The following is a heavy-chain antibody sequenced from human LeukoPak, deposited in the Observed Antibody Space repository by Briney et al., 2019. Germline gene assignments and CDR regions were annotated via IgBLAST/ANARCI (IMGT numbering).Heavy chain of an antibody. V-gene: IGHV1-2*02. CDR2: INPNSGGT. CDR1: GYTFTGYY. CDR3: ARGDIAAAEEGLDY. Sequence: ASVKVSCKASGYTFTGYYMHWVRQAPGQGLEWMGWINPNSGGTNYAQKFQGRVTMTRDMSTSTVYMELSSLRSEDTAVYYCARGDIAAAEEGLDYWGQGTLVTVSS. J-gene: IGHJ4*02. D-gene: IGHD6-13*01.